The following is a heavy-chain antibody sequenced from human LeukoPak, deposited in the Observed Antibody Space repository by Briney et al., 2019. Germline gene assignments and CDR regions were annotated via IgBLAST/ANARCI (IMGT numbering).Heavy chain of an antibody. V-gene: IGHV3-48*03. J-gene: IGHJ4*02. CDR3: AKSLGYCSSTSCYGNDY. D-gene: IGHD2-2*01. CDR2: ISSSGSTI. Sequence: PGGSLRLSCAASGFTFSSYEMNWVRQAPGKGLEWVSYISSSGSTIYYADSVKGRFTISRDNSKNTLYLQMNSLRAEDTAVYYCAKSLGYCSSTSCYGNDYWGQGTLVTVSS. CDR1: GFTFSSYE.